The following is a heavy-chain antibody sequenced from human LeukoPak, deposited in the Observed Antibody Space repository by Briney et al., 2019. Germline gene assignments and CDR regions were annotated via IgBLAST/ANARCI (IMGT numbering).Heavy chain of an antibody. CDR3: AKVQEHSSGYYFDY. CDR1: GFTFSSYA. CDR2: ISGSGGST. Sequence: GGSLRLSCAASGFTFSSYAMSWVRQAPGKGLEWVSAISGSGGSTYYADSVKGRFTISRDNSKNTLYLQTNSLRAEDTAVYYCAKVQEHSSGYYFDYWGQGTLVTVSS. V-gene: IGHV3-23*01. J-gene: IGHJ4*02. D-gene: IGHD3-22*01.